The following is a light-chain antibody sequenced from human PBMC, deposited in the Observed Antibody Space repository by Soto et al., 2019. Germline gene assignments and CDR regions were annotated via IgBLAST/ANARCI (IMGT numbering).Light chain of an antibody. CDR1: RPVVSQY. CDR3: QQSSNWPPIT. Sequence: PGERVRLSCRATRPVVSQYSAWYHQQPGQAPRLLLNDAVSRATGTPDRFSGSDSASGTDFTLFISRLEPEDCGVFYCQQSSNWPPITFGQGTRLEIK. V-gene: IGKV3D-20*02. CDR2: DAV. J-gene: IGKJ5*01.